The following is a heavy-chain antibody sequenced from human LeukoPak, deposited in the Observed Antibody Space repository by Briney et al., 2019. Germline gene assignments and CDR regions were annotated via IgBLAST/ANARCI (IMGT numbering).Heavy chain of an antibody. CDR3: ARAYCSGGSCPSWYFDL. J-gene: IGHJ2*01. V-gene: IGHV3-74*01. Sequence: PGGSLKLSCAASGVNFTMYWMHWVRQAPGKGLVWVSRINNDGSTTSHADSVKGRFTISRDNAKNTLYLQMNSLRAEDAAVYYCARAYCSGGSCPSWYFDLWGRGTLVTVSS. D-gene: IGHD2-15*01. CDR2: INNDGSTT. CDR1: GVNFTMYW.